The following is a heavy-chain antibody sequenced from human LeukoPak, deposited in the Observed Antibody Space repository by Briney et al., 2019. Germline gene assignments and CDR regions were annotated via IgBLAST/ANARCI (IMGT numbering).Heavy chain of an antibody. CDR2: ISSSSSYI. CDR1: GFTFSSFW. V-gene: IGHV3-21*01. D-gene: IGHD2-15*01. CDR3: ARGKEGYCSGGSCYSSLGMDV. Sequence: PGGSLRLSCAASGFTFSSFWMTWVRQAPGKGLEWVSSISSSSSYIYYADSVKGRFTISRDNAKNSLYLQMNSLRAEDTAVYYCARGKEGYCSGGSCYSSLGMDVWGQGTTVTVSS. J-gene: IGHJ6*02.